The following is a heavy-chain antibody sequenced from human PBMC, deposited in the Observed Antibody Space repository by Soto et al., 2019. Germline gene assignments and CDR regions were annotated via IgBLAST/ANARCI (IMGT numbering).Heavy chain of an antibody. CDR3: ARGPYSSSWYWFDP. D-gene: IGHD6-13*01. Sequence: SETLSLTCTVSGGSISSGGYYWSWIRQHPGKGLEWIGYIYYSGSTYYNPSLKSRVTISVDTSKNQFSLKPSSVTAADTAVYYCARGPYSSSWYWFDPWGQGTLVTVSS. CDR1: GGSISSGGYY. J-gene: IGHJ5*02. CDR2: IYYSGST. V-gene: IGHV4-31*03.